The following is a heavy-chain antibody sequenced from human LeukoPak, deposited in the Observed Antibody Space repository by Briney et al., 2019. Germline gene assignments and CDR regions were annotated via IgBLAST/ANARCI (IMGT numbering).Heavy chain of an antibody. CDR1: GYTFTGYY. J-gene: IGHJ4*02. CDR2: INPNSGGT. CDR3: AGERTLTSCYDY. Sequence: GASVKVSCKASGYTFTGYYMHWVRQAPGQGLEWMGWINPNSGGTNYAQKFQGRVTMTRDTSISTAYMELSRLRSGDTAVYYCAGERTLTSCYDYWGQGTLVTVSS. D-gene: IGHD2-15*01. V-gene: IGHV1-2*02.